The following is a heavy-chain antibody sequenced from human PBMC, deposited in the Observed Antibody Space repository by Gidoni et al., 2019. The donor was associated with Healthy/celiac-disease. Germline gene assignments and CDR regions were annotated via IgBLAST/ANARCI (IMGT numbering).Heavy chain of an antibody. D-gene: IGHD3-3*01. CDR1: GGSFSGYY. Sequence: QVQLQQWGAGLLKPSETLSLTCAVYGGSFSGYYWSWIRQPPGKGLEWIGEINHSGSTNYNPSLKSRVTISVDTSKNQFSLKLSSVTAADTAVYYCARLGERTVRPGRGGKDFWSGYPLYYYYGMDVWGQGTTVTVSS. J-gene: IGHJ6*02. CDR3: ARLGERTVRPGRGGKDFWSGYPLYYYYGMDV. CDR2: INHSGST. V-gene: IGHV4-34*01.